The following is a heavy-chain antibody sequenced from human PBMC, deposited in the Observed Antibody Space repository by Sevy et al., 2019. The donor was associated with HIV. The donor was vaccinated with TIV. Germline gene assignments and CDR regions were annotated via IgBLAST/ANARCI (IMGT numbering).Heavy chain of an antibody. CDR2: ISYDGSNK. CDR3: ARDTPVGATHRGIFYFDY. V-gene: IGHV3-30*04. J-gene: IGHJ4*02. D-gene: IGHD1-26*01. Sequence: GGSLRLSCAASGFTFSSYAMHWVRQAPGKGLEWVAVISYDGSNKYYADSVKGRFTISRDNAKNSLYLQMNSLRAEDTAVYYCARDTPVGATHRGIFYFDYWGQGTLVTVSS. CDR1: GFTFSSYA.